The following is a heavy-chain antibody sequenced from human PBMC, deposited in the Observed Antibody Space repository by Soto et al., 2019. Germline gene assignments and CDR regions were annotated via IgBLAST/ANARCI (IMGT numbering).Heavy chain of an antibody. CDR2: IIPIFGTA. J-gene: IGHJ6*02. Sequence: QVQLVQSGAEVKKPGSSVKVSCKASGGTFSSYAISWVRQAPGQGLEWMGGIIPIFGTANYAQKFQGRVTITADESTRTAYMELSSLRSEDTAVYYCARKITDIVVVPAAWDYYGMDVWGQGTTVTVSS. CDR3: ARKITDIVVVPAAWDYYGMDV. V-gene: IGHV1-69*01. D-gene: IGHD2-2*01. CDR1: GGTFSSYA.